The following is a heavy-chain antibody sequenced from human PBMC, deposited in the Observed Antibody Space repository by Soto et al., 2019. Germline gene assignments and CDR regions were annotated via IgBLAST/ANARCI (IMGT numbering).Heavy chain of an antibody. CDR2: INAGNGNT. D-gene: IGHD2-15*01. CDR3: ARGEEYCSGGTCYRWFDP. J-gene: IGHJ5*02. V-gene: IGHV1-3*01. Sequence: QVQLVQSGAEVKKPGASVKVSCKASGYTFSKYAMHWVRQAPGQRLEWMGWINAGNGNTKYSQKFQGGVTITRDTSASTAYMELSNLRSEDTDVYYCARGEEYCSGGTCYRWFDPWGQGTLVTVSS. CDR1: GYTFSKYA.